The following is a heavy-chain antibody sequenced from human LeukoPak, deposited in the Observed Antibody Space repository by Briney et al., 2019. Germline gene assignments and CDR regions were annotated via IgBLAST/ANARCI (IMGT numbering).Heavy chain of an antibody. CDR2: ISSNGGST. Sequence: PGGSLRLSCSASGFTFSSYAMYWGRQAPGKGLEYVSGISSNGGSTYYADSVKGRFTISRDNSKNTLYLQMSSLRAEDTAVYYCVKITSSSGGDYWGQGTLVTVSS. D-gene: IGHD6-19*01. V-gene: IGHV3-64D*09. CDR1: GFTFSSYA. J-gene: IGHJ4*02. CDR3: VKITSSSGGDY.